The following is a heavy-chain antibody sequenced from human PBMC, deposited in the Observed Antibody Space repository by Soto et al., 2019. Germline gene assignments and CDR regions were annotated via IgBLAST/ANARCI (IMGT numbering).Heavy chain of an antibody. CDR3: AKHGKNIVVVPAAIRFGYGMDV. Sequence: GGSLRLSCAASGFTFSSYAMSWVRQAPGKGLEWVSAISGSGGSTYYADSVKGRFTISRDNSKNTLYLQMNGLRAEDTAVYYCAKHGKNIVVVPAAIRFGYGMDVWGQGTTVTSP. J-gene: IGHJ6*02. CDR2: ISGSGGST. D-gene: IGHD2-2*01. V-gene: IGHV3-23*01. CDR1: GFTFSSYA.